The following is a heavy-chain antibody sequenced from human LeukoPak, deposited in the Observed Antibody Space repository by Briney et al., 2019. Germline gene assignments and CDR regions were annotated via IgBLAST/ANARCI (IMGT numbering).Heavy chain of an antibody. CDR1: GDSIDIYY. D-gene: IGHD3-10*01. CDR2: IYTTGST. J-gene: IGHJ4*02. V-gene: IGHV4-4*07. CDR3: ARHEGKLWFGETAMNY. Sequence: SETLSLTCSVSGDSIDIYYWSWIRQSAGRGLEWIGRIYTTGSTNYNPSLKSRVAVSVDTSKKQFSLKLSSVTAADTAVYYCARHEGKLWFGETAMNYWGQGTLVTVSS.